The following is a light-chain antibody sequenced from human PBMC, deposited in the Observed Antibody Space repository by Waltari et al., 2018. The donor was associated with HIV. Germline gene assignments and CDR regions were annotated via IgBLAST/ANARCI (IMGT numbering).Light chain of an antibody. Sequence: QSVLTQPPSVSATPGQRVTISCSGSTSNIGYNLVSWYQHIPGTAPKLLIYDDTERPSGIPDRFSGSRPGTSATLGITGLQTGDEADYYCATWDSSLNALLFGGGTKLTAL. CDR1: TSNIGYNL. V-gene: IGLV1-51*01. CDR3: ATWDSSLNALL. J-gene: IGLJ2*01. CDR2: DDT.